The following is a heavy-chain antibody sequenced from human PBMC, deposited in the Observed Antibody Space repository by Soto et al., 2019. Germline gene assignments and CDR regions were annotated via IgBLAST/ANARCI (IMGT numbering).Heavy chain of an antibody. V-gene: IGHV3-30*18. CDR1: GFTFSSYG. D-gene: IGHD1-26*01. Sequence: QVQLVESGGGVVQPGRSLRLSCAASGFTFSSYGMHWVRQAPGKGLEWVAVISYDGSNKYYADSVKGRFTISRDKSKNTLYLQMNSLSAEDTAVYYCAKGGCLGSVCMDVCGQGTTVTVSS. J-gene: IGHJ6*02. CDR2: ISYDGSNK. CDR3: AKGGCLGSVCMDV.